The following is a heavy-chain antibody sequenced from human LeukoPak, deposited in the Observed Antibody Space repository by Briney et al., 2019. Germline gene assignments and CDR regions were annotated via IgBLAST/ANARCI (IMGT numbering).Heavy chain of an antibody. Sequence: SETLSLTCTVSGGSISSGGYYWSWIRQHPGKGLEWIGYIYYSGSTYYNPSLKSRVTISVDTSKNQFSLKLSSVTAADTAVYYCARVGYSYGYLFDYWGQGTLVTVSS. CDR3: ARVGYSYGYLFDY. V-gene: IGHV4-31*03. J-gene: IGHJ4*02. CDR2: IYYSGST. CDR1: GGSISSGGYY. D-gene: IGHD5-18*01.